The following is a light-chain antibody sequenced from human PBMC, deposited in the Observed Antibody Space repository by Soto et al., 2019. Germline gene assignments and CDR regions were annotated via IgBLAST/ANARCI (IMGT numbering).Light chain of an antibody. Sequence: QSALTQPASVSGSPGQSITISCTGTSNDVGSYNLVSWYQQHPGKAPKLMIYEGTKWPSGISNRFSGFKSGNTASLTISGLQAEDEADYYCCSYTNSRTTYVFGTGTKLTVL. CDR3: CSYTNSRTTYV. CDR2: EGT. CDR1: SNDVGSYNL. V-gene: IGLV2-23*01. J-gene: IGLJ1*01.